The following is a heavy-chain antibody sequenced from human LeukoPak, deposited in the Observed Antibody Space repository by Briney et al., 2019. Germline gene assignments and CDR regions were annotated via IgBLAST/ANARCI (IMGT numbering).Heavy chain of an antibody. J-gene: IGHJ4*02. CDR3: ARGSSGWYPNFDY. CDR1: GYTFTGYY. D-gene: IGHD6-19*01. V-gene: IGHV1-2*02. CDR2: INPNSGGT. Sequence: ASVKVSCKASGYTFTGYYMHWVRLAPGQGLEWMGWINPNSGGTNYAQKFQGRVTMTRDTSISTAYMELSRLRSDDTAVYYCARGSSGWYPNFDYWGQGTLVTVSS.